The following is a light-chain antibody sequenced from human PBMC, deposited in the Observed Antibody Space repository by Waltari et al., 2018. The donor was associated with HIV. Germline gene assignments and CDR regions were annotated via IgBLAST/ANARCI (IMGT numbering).Light chain of an antibody. Sequence: QPGLRQPPSLSGAPGQRVPVSCARTGYHIGAGYDVHWYQQFPASPPSLVLYSRRSRPTGISERIAGNQSGTSGSMAITGWQAEDEAHYYCQTYENSRGAWVFGGGTKLTVL. CDR1: GYHIGAGYD. CDR3: QTYENSRGAWV. V-gene: IGLV1-40*01. J-gene: IGLJ3*02. CDR2: SRR.